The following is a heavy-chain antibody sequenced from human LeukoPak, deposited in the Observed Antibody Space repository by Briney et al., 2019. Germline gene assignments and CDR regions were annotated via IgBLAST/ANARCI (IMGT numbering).Heavy chain of an antibody. J-gene: IGHJ4*02. CDR2: IGIDSGNT. CDR1: GFTFSIYA. D-gene: IGHD5-24*01. CDR3: ARDYKYAFDN. Sequence: PGGSLRLSCVASGFTFSIYAIHWVRQAPGKGLEWISYIGIDSGNTNYADSVKGRFTISGDKAKNSLYLQMNSLRVEDTAVYYCARDYKYAFDNWGQGTLVTVSS. V-gene: IGHV3-48*01.